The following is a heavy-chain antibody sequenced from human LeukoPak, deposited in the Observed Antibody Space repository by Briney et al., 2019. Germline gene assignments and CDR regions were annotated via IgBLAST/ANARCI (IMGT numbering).Heavy chain of an antibody. CDR2: INTGNGDT. J-gene: IGHJ4*02. D-gene: IGHD1-26*01. V-gene: IGHV1-3*04. CDR3: ARDMGSGSLHY. CDR1: GYTFTTYA. Sequence: ASVNVSCKASGYTFTTYAIHWVRQAPGQRLEWLGWINTGNGDTRYSQTFQARVTITRDTSASTAYIEVSSLRPEDTAVYYCARDMGSGSLHYWGQGTLVTVSS.